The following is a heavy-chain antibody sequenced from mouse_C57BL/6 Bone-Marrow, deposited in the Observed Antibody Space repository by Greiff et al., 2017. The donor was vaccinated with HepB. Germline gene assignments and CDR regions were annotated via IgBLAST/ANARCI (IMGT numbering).Heavy chain of an antibody. V-gene: IGHV5-17*01. D-gene: IGHD4-1*01. CDR3: ALLGRAMGY. CDR1: GFNFNDYG. Sequence: EVKLVESGGGLVKPGGSLKLSCAASGFNFNDYGMHWVRQAPEKGLEWVAYISSGSSTIYYADTVKGRFTISRDNAKNTLFLQMTSLRSEDTAMYYCALLGRAMGYWGQGTSVTVSS. CDR2: ISSGSSTI. J-gene: IGHJ4*01.